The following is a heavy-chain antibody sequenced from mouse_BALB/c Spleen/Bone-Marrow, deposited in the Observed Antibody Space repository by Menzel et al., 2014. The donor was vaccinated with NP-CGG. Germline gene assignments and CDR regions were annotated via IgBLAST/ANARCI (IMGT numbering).Heavy chain of an antibody. Sequence: VQLKESGPELVKPGASVKVSCKASGYAFTSYNIYWVKQSHGKSLEWIGYINPYNGDTNYNQKFKVKATLTVDKSSTTAYMQLNILTSEAAAVYYCASCGNYEAWFAYWGQGTLVTVPA. D-gene: IGHD2-1*01. V-gene: IGHV1S135*01. CDR3: ASCGNYEAWFAY. CDR1: GYAFTSYN. CDR2: INPYNGDT. J-gene: IGHJ3*01.